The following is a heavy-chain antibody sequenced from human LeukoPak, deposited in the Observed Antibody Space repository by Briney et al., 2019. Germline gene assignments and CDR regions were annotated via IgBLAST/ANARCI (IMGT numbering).Heavy chain of an antibody. D-gene: IGHD4-17*01. CDR3: ASSSFRVTTVPYNWFDP. CDR1: GGTFSSYA. V-gene: IGHV1-69*13. CDR2: IIPIFGTA. Sequence: SVKVSCKASGGTFSSYAISWVRQAPGQGLEWMEGIIPIFGTANYAQKFQGRVTITADESTSTAYMELSSLRSEDTAVYYCASSSFRVTTVPYNWFDPWGQGTLVTVSS. J-gene: IGHJ5*02.